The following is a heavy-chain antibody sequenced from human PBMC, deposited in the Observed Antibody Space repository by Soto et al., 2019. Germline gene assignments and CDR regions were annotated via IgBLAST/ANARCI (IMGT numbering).Heavy chain of an antibody. CDR1: GGTFSSCT. Sequence: QVQLVQSGAEVKKPGSSVKVCCKASGGTFSSCTISWVRQTPGHGLEWMGRIVPILGIANYAQKFQGRVTISADKSTSTAYMELSSLRSEDTAVYYCARDRYYYGSGSSVQDYYGMDVWGQGTTVTVSS. D-gene: IGHD3-10*01. CDR2: IVPILGIA. CDR3: ARDRYYYGSGSSVQDYYGMDV. J-gene: IGHJ6*02. V-gene: IGHV1-69*08.